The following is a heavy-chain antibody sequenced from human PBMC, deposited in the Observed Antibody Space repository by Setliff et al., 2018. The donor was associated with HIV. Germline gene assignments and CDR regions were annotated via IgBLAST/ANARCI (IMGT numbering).Heavy chain of an antibody. CDR3: ARGGSGWSFFY. V-gene: IGHV4-31*03. Sequence: SETLSLTCSVSGGSTTSGGYYWSWIRQHPGKGLEYIGYIYYSGSTYYNPSLKSRVTMSIDTSTQQFFLNVTSVTAADTAVYYCARGGSGWSFFYWGQGTLVTVS. J-gene: IGHJ4*02. CDR2: IYYSGST. CDR1: GGSTTSGGYY. D-gene: IGHD6-19*01.